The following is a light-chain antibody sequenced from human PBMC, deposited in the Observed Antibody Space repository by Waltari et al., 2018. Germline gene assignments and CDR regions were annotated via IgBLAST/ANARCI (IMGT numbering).Light chain of an antibody. CDR2: ETT. CDR1: SSDVGHYNL. Sequence: QSALTQPASVSGSPGQSITISCTGTSSDVGHYNLVSWYQQHPGQAPNLIIYETTKRPSGADKRFSGSKSGNTASLAVSGLQTEDEAEYYCCSYGGYNTPWVFGGGTKLTVL. CDR3: CSYGGYNTPWV. J-gene: IGLJ3*02. V-gene: IGLV2-23*01.